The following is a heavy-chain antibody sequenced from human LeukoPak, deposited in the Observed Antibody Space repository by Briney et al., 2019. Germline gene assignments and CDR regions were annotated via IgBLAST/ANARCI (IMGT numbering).Heavy chain of an antibody. CDR3: ARVPRYYYDSSGYYFDY. CDR2: INPSGGST. J-gene: IGHJ4*02. Sequence: GASVKVSCKASGYTFTSYYMHWVRQAPGQGLEWMGIINPSGGSTSYAQKFQGRVTMPRDTSTSTVCMELSSLRSEDTAVYYFARVPRYYYDSSGYYFDYWGQGTLVTVSS. V-gene: IGHV1-46*01. CDR1: GYTFTSYY. D-gene: IGHD3-22*01.